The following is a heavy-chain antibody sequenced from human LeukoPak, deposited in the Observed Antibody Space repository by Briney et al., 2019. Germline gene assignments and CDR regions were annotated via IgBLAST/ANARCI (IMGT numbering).Heavy chain of an antibody. CDR2: INTNGRTT. Sequence: PGGSLRISCAASGFTFSSYVISWVRQAPGKRLEWVSIINTNGRTTYYADSVKGRFTISRDNSKNTLYLQMNSLRAEDTAVYYCAKHPESGNFDYWGRGTLVTVSS. V-gene: IGHV3-23*05. CDR3: AKHPESGNFDY. CDR1: GFTFSSYV. J-gene: IGHJ4*02. D-gene: IGHD1-14*01.